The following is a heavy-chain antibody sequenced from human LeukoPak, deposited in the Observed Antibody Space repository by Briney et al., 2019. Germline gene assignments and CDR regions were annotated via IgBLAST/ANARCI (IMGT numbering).Heavy chain of an antibody. Sequence: SVKVSCKASGGTFSSYAISWVRQAPGQGLEWMGGIIPIFGTANYARKFQGRVTITTDESTSTAYMELSSLRSEDTAVYYCARVYYDSSGYYYGGYFDYWGQGTLVTVSS. D-gene: IGHD3-22*01. CDR3: ARVYYDSSGYYYGGYFDY. V-gene: IGHV1-69*05. J-gene: IGHJ4*02. CDR2: IIPIFGTA. CDR1: GGTFSSYA.